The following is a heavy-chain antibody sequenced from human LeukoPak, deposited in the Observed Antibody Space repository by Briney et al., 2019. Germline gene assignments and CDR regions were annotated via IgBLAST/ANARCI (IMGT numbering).Heavy chain of an antibody. J-gene: IGHJ3*02. CDR2: IIPIFGTA. Sequence: SVKVSCKASGGTFSSYAISWVRQAPGQGLEWMGGIIPIFGTANYAQKFQGRVTITTDESTSTAYMELSSLRSEDTAVYYCARDIGVSYYDSSDAFDIWGQGTMVTVSS. CDR3: ARDIGVSYYDSSDAFDI. D-gene: IGHD3-22*01. CDR1: GGTFSSYA. V-gene: IGHV1-69*05.